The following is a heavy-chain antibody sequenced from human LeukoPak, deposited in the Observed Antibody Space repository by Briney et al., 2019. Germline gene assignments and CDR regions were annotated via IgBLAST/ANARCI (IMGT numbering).Heavy chain of an antibody. D-gene: IGHD1-7*01. CDR2: ISSRGSYR. V-gene: IGHV3-21*01. CDR3: VRGSRKLGGMDV. CDR1: GFIFSNHS. J-gene: IGHJ6*02. Sequence: PGGSLRLSCVVSGFIFSNHSMNWVRQAPGRGLEWASSISSRGSYRFYADSVKGRFTISRDNASKSLSLQMTSLRGEDTAVYYCVRGSRKLGGMDVWGQGTTVTVSS.